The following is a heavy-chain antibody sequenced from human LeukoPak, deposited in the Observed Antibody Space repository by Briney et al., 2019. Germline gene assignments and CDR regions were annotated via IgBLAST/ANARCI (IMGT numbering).Heavy chain of an antibody. V-gene: IGHV4-39*07. Sequence: SETLSLTCAVSGGSITSSMYFWGWIRQPPGKELELIGIVSYSGTTDYNPSLKSRVTISTDTSKNQFSLKLTSVTAADTAVYYCAGLGVMVLVYQFEYWGRGTPVTVSS. CDR3: AGLGVMVLVYQFEY. CDR1: GGSITSSMYF. CDR2: VSYSGTT. J-gene: IGHJ4*02. D-gene: IGHD2-8*01.